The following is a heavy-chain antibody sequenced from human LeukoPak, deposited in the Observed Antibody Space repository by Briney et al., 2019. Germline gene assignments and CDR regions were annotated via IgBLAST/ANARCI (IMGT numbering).Heavy chain of an antibody. Sequence: ASVKVSCKASGYTFTGYYMHWVRQAPGQGLEWMGRINPNSGGTNYAQKFQGRVTMTRDTSISTDYLELTRLRSDDTAVYYCARGLGYSYFVRGAFDIWGQGTMVTVSS. CDR1: GYTFTGYY. V-gene: IGHV1-2*06. J-gene: IGHJ3*02. CDR2: INPNSGGT. D-gene: IGHD5-18*01. CDR3: ARGLGYSYFVRGAFDI.